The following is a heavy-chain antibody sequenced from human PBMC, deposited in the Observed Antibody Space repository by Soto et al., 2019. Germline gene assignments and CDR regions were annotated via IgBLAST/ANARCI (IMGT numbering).Heavy chain of an antibody. CDR1: GYSFTSSG. Sequence: ASVKVSSEDSGYSFTSSGISWVRQAPGQGLEWMGWISAYNGNTNYAQKLQGRVTMTTDTSTSTAYMELRSLRSDDTAVYYCARGHTYYDILTGYYRRYYSGMDVWGQGTTVTVSS. CDR3: ARGHTYYDILTGYYRRYYSGMDV. CDR2: ISAYNGNT. V-gene: IGHV1-18*01. J-gene: IGHJ6*02. D-gene: IGHD3-9*01.